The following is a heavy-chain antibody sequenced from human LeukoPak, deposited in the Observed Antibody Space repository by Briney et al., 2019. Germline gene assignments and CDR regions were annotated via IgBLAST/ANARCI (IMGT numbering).Heavy chain of an antibody. CDR3: AREAQGDKPYYYYGMDV. J-gene: IGHJ6*02. D-gene: IGHD3-10*01. V-gene: IGHV4-59*12. CDR1: GGSISSYY. Sequence: KPSETLSLTCTVSGGSISSYYWSWIRQPPGKGLEWIGYIYYSGSTNYNPSLKSRVTISVDTSKNQFSLKLSSVTAADTAVYYCAREAQGDKPYYYYGMDVWGQGTTVTVSS. CDR2: IYYSGST.